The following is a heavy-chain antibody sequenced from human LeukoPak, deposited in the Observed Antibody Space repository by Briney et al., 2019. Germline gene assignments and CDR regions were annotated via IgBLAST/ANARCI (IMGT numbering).Heavy chain of an antibody. J-gene: IGHJ3*02. Sequence: GGSLRLSCAASGFTFSTYLMSWVRQAPGKGLELVANMKRDGSEKYYVDSVKVRLTISRDIAKNSLYMQMNSLRAEDTAVYYCATLSSGGVFDIWGQGTMVAVSS. CDR3: ATLSSGGVFDI. D-gene: IGHD2-8*02. CDR2: MKRDGSEK. V-gene: IGHV3-7*01. CDR1: GFTFSTYL.